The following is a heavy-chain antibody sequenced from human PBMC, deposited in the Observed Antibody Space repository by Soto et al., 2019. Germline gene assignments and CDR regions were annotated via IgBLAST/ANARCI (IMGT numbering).Heavy chain of an antibody. V-gene: IGHV3-7*01. D-gene: IGHD3-3*01. Sequence: GGSLRLSCAASGFTFSSYWMSWVRQAPGKGLEWVANIKQDGSEKYYVDSVKGRFTISRDNAKNSLYLQMNSLRAEDTAVYYCAREIHYDFWSGYYYTDYWGQGTLVTAPQ. CDR3: AREIHYDFWSGYYYTDY. J-gene: IGHJ4*02. CDR1: GFTFSSYW. CDR2: IKQDGSEK.